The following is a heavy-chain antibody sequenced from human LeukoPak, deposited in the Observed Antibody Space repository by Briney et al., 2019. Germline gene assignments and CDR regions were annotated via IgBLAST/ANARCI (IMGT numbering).Heavy chain of an antibody. CDR3: ARDGAYSGSYRAAFDI. CDR1: GFTFSSHW. Sequence: GGSLRLSCAASGFTFSSHWMSWVRQAPGKGLEWVANIKQDGSETYYVDSVKGRFTISRDNAKNSLYLQMNSLRAEDTAVYYCARDGAYSGSYRAAFDIWGQGTMVTVSS. J-gene: IGHJ3*02. CDR2: IKQDGSET. D-gene: IGHD1-26*01. V-gene: IGHV3-7*01.